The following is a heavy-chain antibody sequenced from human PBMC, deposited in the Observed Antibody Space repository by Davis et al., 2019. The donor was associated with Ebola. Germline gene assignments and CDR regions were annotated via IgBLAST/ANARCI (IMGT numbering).Heavy chain of an antibody. Sequence: GESLKISCAASGFTVSSNYMSWVRQAPGKGLEWVSVIYSGGSTYYADSVKGRFTISRDNSKNTLYLQMNSLRTEDTAVYYCARDRGRDGYRGRERKGYAFDIWGQGTMVTVSS. V-gene: IGHV3-53*01. J-gene: IGHJ3*02. D-gene: IGHD5-24*01. CDR3: ARDRGRDGYRGRERKGYAFDI. CDR2: IYSGGST. CDR1: GFTVSSNY.